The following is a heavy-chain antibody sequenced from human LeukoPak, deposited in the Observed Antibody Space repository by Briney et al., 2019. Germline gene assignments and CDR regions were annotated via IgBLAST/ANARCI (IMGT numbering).Heavy chain of an antibody. V-gene: IGHV4-34*01. J-gene: IGHJ4*02. D-gene: IGHD3-3*01. Sequence: SETLSLTCAVYGGSFSGYYWSWIRQPPGKGLEWIGEINHSGSTNYNPSLKSRVTISVDTSKNQFSLKLSSVTAADTAVYYCARQGKYYDFWSGYSPLLYFDYWGQGTLVTVSS. CDR1: GGSFSGYY. CDR2: INHSGST. CDR3: ARQGKYYDFWSGYSPLLYFDY.